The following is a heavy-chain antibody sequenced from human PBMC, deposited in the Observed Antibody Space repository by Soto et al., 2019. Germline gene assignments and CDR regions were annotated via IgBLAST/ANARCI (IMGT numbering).Heavy chain of an antibody. J-gene: IGHJ4*02. CDR3: ARDGWLGYYYDSSGYPAY. D-gene: IGHD3-22*01. V-gene: IGHV1-46*01. CDR2: VNPTGGGT. CDR1: GYMFTSYY. Sequence: ASVKVSCKASGYMFTSYYIHWVRQAPGQGLEWMGRVNPTGGGTRYTQKFQGRVTMTRDTSTSTVHMELTSLRYEDTAVYYCARDGWLGYYYDSSGYPAYWGQGTTVTVAA.